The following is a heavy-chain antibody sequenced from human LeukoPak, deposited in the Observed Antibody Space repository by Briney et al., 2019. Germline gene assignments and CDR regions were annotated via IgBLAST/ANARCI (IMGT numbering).Heavy chain of an antibody. Sequence: GASVKVSCKASGYTFTSYYMHWVRQAPGQGLEWMGIINPSGGNTNYAQKLQGRVTMTTDTSTSTAYMELRSLRSDDTAVYYCARDRIAVAGKGVQPHNWFDPWGQGTLVTVSS. CDR3: ARDRIAVAGKGVQPHNWFDP. CDR2: INPSGGNT. D-gene: IGHD6-19*01. CDR1: GYTFTSYY. V-gene: IGHV1-46*01. J-gene: IGHJ5*02.